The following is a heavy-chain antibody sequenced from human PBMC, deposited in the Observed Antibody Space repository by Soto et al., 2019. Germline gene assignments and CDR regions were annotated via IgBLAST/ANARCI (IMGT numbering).Heavy chain of an antibody. CDR2: INPGDSDT. CDR1: GYSFTSHW. V-gene: IGHV5-51*01. J-gene: IGHJ5*02. Sequence: GESLKVSCEGSGYSFTSHWLYWVRQMPGKGLEWMAIINPGDSDTRYSPSFQGHVTVSVDKSVNIAYLQWCSLQASDTAMYYCVRAQRIRWYDNWGESRLLTVSS. CDR3: VRAQRIRWYDN.